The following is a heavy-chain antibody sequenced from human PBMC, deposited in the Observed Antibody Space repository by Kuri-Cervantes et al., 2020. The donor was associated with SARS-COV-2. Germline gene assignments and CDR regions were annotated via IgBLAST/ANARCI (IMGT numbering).Heavy chain of an antibody. V-gene: IGHV1-2*02. CDR2: INPHSGGT. CDR3: ARVTGDLGVGAFDI. CDR1: GYTFSDYY. J-gene: IGHJ3*02. Sequence: ASVKVSCKASGYTFSDYYMHWVRQAPGQGLEWMGWINPHSGGTNYAQKFQDRITMTRDTSISTAYMELTRLRSDDTAVYYCARVTGDLGVGAFDIWGQGTMVTVSS. D-gene: IGHD7-27*01.